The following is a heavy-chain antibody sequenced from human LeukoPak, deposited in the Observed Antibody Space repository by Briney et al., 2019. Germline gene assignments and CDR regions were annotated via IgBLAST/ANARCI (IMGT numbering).Heavy chain of an antibody. CDR3: ARVGHHHDSCGYYTFDY. CDR1: GYTFTGYY. V-gene: IGHV1-2*02. J-gene: IGHJ4*02. Sequence: ASVKVPCKASGYTFTGYYIHWVRQAPGQGLEWMAWINPKSGDINYAQKFQGRVTMTGDTSISTAHMELSRLRSDDTALYYCARVGHHHDSCGYYTFDYWGQGTLVTVSS. CDR2: INPKSGDI. D-gene: IGHD3-22*01.